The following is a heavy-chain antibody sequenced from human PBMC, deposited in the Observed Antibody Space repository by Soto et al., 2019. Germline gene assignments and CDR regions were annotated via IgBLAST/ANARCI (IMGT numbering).Heavy chain of an antibody. D-gene: IGHD6-19*01. J-gene: IGHJ4*02. CDR3: ARGRYRSGPFDY. CDR2: ISSTGNLK. Sequence: GGSLRLSCAASGFTFSNYGMHWVRQAPGKGLEWVSFISSTGNLKYYADSVKGRFTISRDNSKSTMYLQMNTLRADDTAVYYCARGRYRSGPFDYWGQGTLVTVSS. V-gene: IGHV3-30*03. CDR1: GFTFSNYG.